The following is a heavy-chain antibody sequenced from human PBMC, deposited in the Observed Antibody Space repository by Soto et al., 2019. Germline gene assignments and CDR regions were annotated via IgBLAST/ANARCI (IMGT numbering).Heavy chain of an antibody. D-gene: IGHD4-17*01. CDR1: GGSISSGGYY. CDR2: IYYSGKT. CDR3: ARDPSYGDYSYYGMDV. Sequence: QVQLQESGPGLVKPSQTLSLKCTVSGGSISSGGYYWTWIRQRPGKGLEWIGSIYYSGKTYYSPSLKSRVTISVDTSKNHFSLRLTSVTAADTAVYYCARDPSYGDYSYYGMDVWGQGTTDTVSS. V-gene: IGHV4-31*02. J-gene: IGHJ6*02.